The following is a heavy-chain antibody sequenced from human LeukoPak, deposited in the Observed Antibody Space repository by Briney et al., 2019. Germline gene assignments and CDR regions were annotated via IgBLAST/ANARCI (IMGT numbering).Heavy chain of an antibody. CDR1: GFTFSSYW. CDR3: ATSRTFDY. V-gene: IGHV3-7*03. D-gene: IGHD1-1*01. Sequence: PGGSLRVSCAASGFTFSSYWMNCVRQAPGKGLEWVANIKQDGSEIYYVDSVKGRFTISRDNAKNSLYLQMNSLRAEDTAVYYCATSRTFDYRGQGTLVTVSS. J-gene: IGHJ4*02. CDR2: IKQDGSEI.